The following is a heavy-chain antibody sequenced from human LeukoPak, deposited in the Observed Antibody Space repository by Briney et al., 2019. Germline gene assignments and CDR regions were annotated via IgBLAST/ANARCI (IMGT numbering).Heavy chain of an antibody. CDR3: VKDALDDIVVAPPFFDY. Sequence: GGSLRLSCSASGFTFSIYAMHWVRQAPGKGLEYVSGISGDGGSTYYADSVKGRFTISRDQSKNTLYLQMSSLRAEDTAVYYCVKDALDDIVVAPPFFDYWGQGTLVTVSS. V-gene: IGHV3-64D*06. D-gene: IGHD2-2*01. CDR1: GFTFSIYA. J-gene: IGHJ4*02. CDR2: ISGDGGST.